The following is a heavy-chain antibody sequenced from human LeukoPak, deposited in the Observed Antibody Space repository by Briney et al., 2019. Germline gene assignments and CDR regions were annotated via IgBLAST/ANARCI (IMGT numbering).Heavy chain of an antibody. CDR2: IYYSGST. CDR3: ARIRYSYGYMVLDY. J-gene: IGHJ4*02. D-gene: IGHD5-18*01. CDR1: GGSISSYY. V-gene: IGHV4-59*12. Sequence: SETLSLTCTVSGGSISSYYWSWIRQPPGKGLEWIGYIYYSGSTNYNPSLKSRVTISVDKSKNQFSLKLSSVTAADTAVYYCARIRYSYGYMVLDYWGQGTLVTVSS.